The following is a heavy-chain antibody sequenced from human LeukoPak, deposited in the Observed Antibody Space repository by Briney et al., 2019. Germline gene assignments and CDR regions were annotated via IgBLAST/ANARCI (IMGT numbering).Heavy chain of an antibody. CDR1: GFTFNSYL. CDR3: ARDSGADRRYFDL. CDR2: IDGYGTTT. J-gene: IGHJ2*01. V-gene: IGHV3-74*01. D-gene: IGHD7-27*01. Sequence: GGSLRLSCAASGFTFNSYLMNWFRQAPGKGLVWSSGIDGYGTTTSYEDSVQGRFTISRDNAKNTLYLQMNSLRAEDTAVYYCARDSGADRRYFDLWGRGTLVTVSS.